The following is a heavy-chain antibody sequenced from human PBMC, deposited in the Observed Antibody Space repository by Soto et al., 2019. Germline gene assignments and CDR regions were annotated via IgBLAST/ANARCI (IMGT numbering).Heavy chain of an antibody. V-gene: IGHV5-10-1*01. CDR3: ARGRAITMIVPGAFDI. CDR2: IDPSDSYT. CDR1: GYSFTSYW. J-gene: IGHJ3*02. Sequence: GESLKISCKGSGYSFTSYWISWVRQMPGKGLEWMGRIDPSDSYTNYSPSFQGHVTISADKSISTAYLQWSSLKASDTVMYYCARGRAITMIVPGAFDIWGQGTMVTVSS. D-gene: IGHD3-22*01.